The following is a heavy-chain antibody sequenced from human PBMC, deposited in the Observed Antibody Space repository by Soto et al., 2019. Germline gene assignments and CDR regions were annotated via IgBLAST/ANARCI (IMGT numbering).Heavy chain of an antibody. D-gene: IGHD5-12*01. CDR3: ARGSRGSDKFYFDY. CDR1: DFTFSSYE. J-gene: IGHJ4*02. CDR2: ISRSGETI. Sequence: PGGSLRLSCAGADFTFSSYEMNWVRQAPGKGLEWISYISRSGETIHYADSVKGRFTISRDSAKNSLYLQLNSLRVEDTAVYFCARGSRGSDKFYFDYWGQGTLVTVSS. V-gene: IGHV3-48*03.